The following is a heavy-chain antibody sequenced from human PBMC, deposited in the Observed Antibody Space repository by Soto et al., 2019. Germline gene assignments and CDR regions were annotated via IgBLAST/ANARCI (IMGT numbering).Heavy chain of an antibody. CDR3: AKDYYGSGSYPSLYYYYYYMDV. CDR1: GFTFSSYG. V-gene: IGHV3-30*18. CDR2: ISYDGSNK. J-gene: IGHJ6*03. Sequence: QVQLVGSGGGVVQPGRSLRLSCAASGFTFSSYGMHWVRQAPGKGLEWVAVISYDGSNKYYADSVKGRFTISRDNSKNTLYLQMNSLRAEDTAVYYCAKDYYGSGSYPSLYYYYYYMDVWGKGTTVTVSS. D-gene: IGHD3-10*01.